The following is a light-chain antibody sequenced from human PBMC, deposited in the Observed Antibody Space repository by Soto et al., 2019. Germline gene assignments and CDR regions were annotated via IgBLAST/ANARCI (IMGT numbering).Light chain of an antibody. J-gene: IGKJ1*01. CDR2: GAS. V-gene: IGKV3-15*01. Sequence: EIVLTQSPATLSLSPGERATLSCRASQSVYSNLAWYQQKPGQAPRFLIYGASTRATGIPDRFSGSGSGTEFSLTITSLQSEDFALYYCQQYNNRPPWTFGQGTKVDIK. CDR1: QSVYSN. CDR3: QQYNNRPPWT.